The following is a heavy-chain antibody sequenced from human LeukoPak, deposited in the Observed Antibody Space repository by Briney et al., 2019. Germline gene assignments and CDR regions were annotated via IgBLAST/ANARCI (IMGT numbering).Heavy chain of an antibody. V-gene: IGHV1-69*13. CDR1: GGTFSSYA. D-gene: IGHD5-18*01. CDR3: ARASVDTAMVTISSFDY. CDR2: IIPIFGTA. Sequence: SVKVSCKASGGTFSSYAISWVRQAPGQGLEWMGGIIPIFGTANYAQKFQGRVTITADESTSTAYMELSSLRSEDTAVYYCARASVDTAMVTISSFDYWGQGTLVTVSS. J-gene: IGHJ4*02.